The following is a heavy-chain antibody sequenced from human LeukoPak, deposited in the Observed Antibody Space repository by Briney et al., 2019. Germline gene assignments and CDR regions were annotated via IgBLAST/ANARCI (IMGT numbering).Heavy chain of an antibody. D-gene: IGHD2-8*02. Sequence: GGSLRLSCAASGFTFSSYAMSWVPQAPGKGLEWVSGISGSGGSTYYADSVKGRFTISRDNSKNTLYLQMNSLRAEDTAVYYCAKRVVYYFDYWGQGTLVTVSS. J-gene: IGHJ4*02. V-gene: IGHV3-23*01. CDR3: AKRVVYYFDY. CDR1: GFTFSSYA. CDR2: ISGSGGST.